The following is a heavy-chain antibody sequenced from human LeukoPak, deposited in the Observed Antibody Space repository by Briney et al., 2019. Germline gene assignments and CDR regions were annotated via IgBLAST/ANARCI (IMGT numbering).Heavy chain of an antibody. CDR1: GYTFTAYY. Sequence: ASVKVSCKASGYTFTAYYMHWVRQAPGQGLEWMGWINPNSGGTNYAQKFQGRVTMTRDTSISTAYMELSRLRSGDTAVYYCARAGYGGNSHAFDIWGQGTMVTVSS. CDR3: ARAGYGGNSHAFDI. V-gene: IGHV1-2*02. J-gene: IGHJ3*02. D-gene: IGHD4-23*01. CDR2: INPNSGGT.